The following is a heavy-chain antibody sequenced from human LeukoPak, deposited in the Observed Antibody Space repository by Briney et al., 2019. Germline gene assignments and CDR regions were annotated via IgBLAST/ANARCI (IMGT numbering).Heavy chain of an antibody. Sequence: SETLSLTCGVSGGSFTRSYWTWIRQSPGKGLEWIGEVNHRGRTNYNPSLASRVTISADTSKNQFSLNMNSVTAADTGLYRCASINYCGSGSYPPYYAMDVWGQGTTVTVSS. V-gene: IGHV4-34*01. CDR2: VNHRGRT. D-gene: IGHD3-10*01. CDR3: ASINYCGSGSYPPYYAMDV. J-gene: IGHJ6*02. CDR1: GGSFTRSY.